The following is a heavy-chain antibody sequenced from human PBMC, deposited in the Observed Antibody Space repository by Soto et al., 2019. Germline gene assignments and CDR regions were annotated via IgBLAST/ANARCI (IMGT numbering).Heavy chain of an antibody. CDR2: IKQDGSGT. CDR1: GFTFSSYW. CDR3: ARDRGYDAHDYYYNAMDV. Sequence: GGSLRLSCVASGFTFSSYWMSWVRQAPGKGLEWLANIKQDGSGTNYVDSVKGRFTISRDNAKNSLYLQMNSLRAEDTAVYYCARDRGYDAHDYYYNAMDVWGQGTTVTVSS. J-gene: IGHJ6*02. V-gene: IGHV3-7*01. D-gene: IGHD3-10*01.